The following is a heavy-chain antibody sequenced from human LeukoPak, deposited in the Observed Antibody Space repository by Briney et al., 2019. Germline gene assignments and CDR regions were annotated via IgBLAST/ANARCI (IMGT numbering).Heavy chain of an antibody. CDR3: AVGKYYYGSGSYWLGAFDI. CDR1: GFTVSSNY. Sequence: GGSLRLSCAASGFTVSSNYMSWVRRAPGKGLEWVSVIYSGGSTYYADSVKGRFTISRDNSKNTLYLQMNSLRAEDTAVYYCAVGKYYYGSGSYWLGAFDIWGQGTMVTVSS. J-gene: IGHJ3*02. CDR2: IYSGGST. V-gene: IGHV3-53*01. D-gene: IGHD3-10*01.